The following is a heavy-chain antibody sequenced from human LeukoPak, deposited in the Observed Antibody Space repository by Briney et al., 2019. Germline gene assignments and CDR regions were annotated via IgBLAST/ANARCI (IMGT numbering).Heavy chain of an antibody. CDR1: GYSISSGYY. J-gene: IGHJ4*02. CDR2: IYYSGST. V-gene: IGHV4-59*08. CDR3: ARQYLGYCSGGSCYYFDY. Sequence: SETLSLTCTVSGYSISSGYYWSWIRQPPGKGLEWIGYIYYSGSTNYNPSLKSRVTISVDTSKNQFSLKLSSVTAADTAVYYCARQYLGYCSGGSCYYFDYWGQGTLVTVSS. D-gene: IGHD2-15*01.